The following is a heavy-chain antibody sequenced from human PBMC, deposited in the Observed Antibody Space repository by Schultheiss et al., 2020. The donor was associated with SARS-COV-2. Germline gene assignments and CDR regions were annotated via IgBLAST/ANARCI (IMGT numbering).Heavy chain of an antibody. V-gene: IGHV4-61*05. CDR1: GGSISSSSYY. D-gene: IGHD3-22*01. CDR2: IYHSGST. CDR3: ARGSGYYGSYYYGMDV. Sequence: SQTLSLTCPVSGGSISSSSYYWGWIRQPAGKGLEWIGEIYHSGSTNYNPSLKSRVTISVDTSKNQFSLKLSSVTAADTAVYYCARGSGYYGSYYYGMDVWGQGTTVTVSS. J-gene: IGHJ6*02.